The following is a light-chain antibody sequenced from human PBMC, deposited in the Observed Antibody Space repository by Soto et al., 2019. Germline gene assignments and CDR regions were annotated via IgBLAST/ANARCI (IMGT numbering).Light chain of an antibody. V-gene: IGLV7-46*01. CDR3: LLYYSGARV. Sequence: QAVVTQEPSLTVSPGGTVTLTCGSSTGTVTSGHYAYWFQQKPGQAPRTLIYDTTNKHSWTPARFSASLLGGKAALTLSGAQPEDDADYYCLLYYSGARVFGGGTKVTVL. J-gene: IGLJ3*02. CDR2: DTT. CDR1: TGTVTSGHY.